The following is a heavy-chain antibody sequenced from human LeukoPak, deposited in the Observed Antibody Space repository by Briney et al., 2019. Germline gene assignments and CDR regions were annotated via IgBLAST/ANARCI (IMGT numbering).Heavy chain of an antibody. CDR1: GGSFSGYY. Sequence: PSETLSLTCAVYGGSFSGYYWSWIRQPPGKGLEWIGEINHSGSTNYNPSLKSRVTISVDMSKNQFSLKLSSVTAADTAVYYCARVVPAAIRGRFDPWGQGTLVTVSS. CDR2: INHSGST. J-gene: IGHJ5*02. V-gene: IGHV4-34*01. CDR3: ARVVPAAIRGRFDP. D-gene: IGHD2-2*02.